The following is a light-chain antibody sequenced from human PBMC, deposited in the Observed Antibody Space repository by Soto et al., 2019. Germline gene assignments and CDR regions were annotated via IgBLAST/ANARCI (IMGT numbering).Light chain of an antibody. CDR2: DAS. J-gene: IGKJ4*01. Sequence: EIVLTQSPATLSLSPGDRVTLSCRASQSVSSYLAWYQQKPGQAPRLLIYDASNRATGIPARFSGSGSGTDFTLTISSLEPADFAVYYCQQRSNWPLTFGGGPNVEIK. CDR3: QQRSNWPLT. CDR1: QSVSSY. V-gene: IGKV3-11*01.